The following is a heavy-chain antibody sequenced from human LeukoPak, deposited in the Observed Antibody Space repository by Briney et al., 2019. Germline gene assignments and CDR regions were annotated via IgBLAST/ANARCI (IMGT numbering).Heavy chain of an antibody. V-gene: IGHV3-9*01. J-gene: IGHJ4*02. CDR3: AKSSREDSSGWFDY. CDR2: ISWNSGSI. D-gene: IGHD6-19*01. CDR1: GFTFDDYA. Sequence: GRSLRLSCAASGFTFDDYAMHWVRQAPEKGLEWVSGISWNSGSIGYADSVKGRFTISRDNAKNSLYLQMNSLRAEDTALYYCAKSSREDSSGWFDYWGQGTLVTVSS.